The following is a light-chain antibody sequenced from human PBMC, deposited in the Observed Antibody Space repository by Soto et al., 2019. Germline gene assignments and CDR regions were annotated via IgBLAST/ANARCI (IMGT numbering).Light chain of an antibody. J-gene: IGKJ4*01. CDR3: QKYNRAPGT. CDR2: AAS. CDR1: QVISNY. V-gene: IGKV1-27*01. Sequence: DIQMTQSPSSLSASVGDRVTITCRASQVISNYLAWFQQKPGKVPKVLIYAASALQPGVPSRFSGSGSGTDFTLTISSLQPDDVATYYCQKYNRAPGTFGGGTKVEIK.